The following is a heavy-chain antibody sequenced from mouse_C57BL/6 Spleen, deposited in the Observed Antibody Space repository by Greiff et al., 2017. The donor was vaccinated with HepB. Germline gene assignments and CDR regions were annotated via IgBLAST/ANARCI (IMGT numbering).Heavy chain of an antibody. CDR2: IDPETGGT. J-gene: IGHJ3*01. Sequence: QVQLQQSGAELVRPGASVTLSCKASGYTFTDYEMHWVKQTPVHGLEWIGAIDPETGGTAYNQKFKGKAILTADKSSSTAYMELRSLTSEDSAVYYGTRSDYYGSSPWFAYWGQGTLVTVSA. D-gene: IGHD1-1*01. CDR1: GYTFTDYE. V-gene: IGHV1-15*01. CDR3: TRSDYYGSSPWFAY.